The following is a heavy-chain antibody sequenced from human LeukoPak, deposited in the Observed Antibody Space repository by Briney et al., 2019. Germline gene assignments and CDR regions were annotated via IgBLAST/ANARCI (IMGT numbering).Heavy chain of an antibody. V-gene: IGHV4-34*01. D-gene: IGHD6-13*01. Sequence: PSETLSLTCAVYGGSFSNYYWSWIRQPPGKGLECIGNIYHSGSTYYNSSLKSRVTISVDTSKNQFSLNLSSVTAADTALYYCATISGTWYVAYWGQGTLVTVSS. J-gene: IGHJ4*02. CDR2: IYHSGST. CDR1: GGSFSNYY. CDR3: ATISGTWYVAY.